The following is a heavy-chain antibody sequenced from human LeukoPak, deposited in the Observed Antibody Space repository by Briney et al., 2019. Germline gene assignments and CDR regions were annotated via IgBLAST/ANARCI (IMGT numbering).Heavy chain of an antibody. D-gene: IGHD2-2*01. CDR2: IDEIGRT. V-gene: IGHV4-34*01. Sequence: SETLSLTCAVYGESFSHYYWNWIRQSPGKGLEWIGEIDEIGRTNYNPSLKSRVTILVDKAKNQFSLKLSPVIAADTAVYYCARPIFCSSTRCTGAMDVWGQGTTVIVSS. CDR1: GESFSHYY. CDR3: ARPIFCSSTRCTGAMDV. J-gene: IGHJ6*01.